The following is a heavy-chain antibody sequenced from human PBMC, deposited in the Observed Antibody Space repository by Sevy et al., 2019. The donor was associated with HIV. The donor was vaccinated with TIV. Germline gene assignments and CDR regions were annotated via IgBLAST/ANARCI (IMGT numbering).Heavy chain of an antibody. D-gene: IGHD2-21*02. CDR3: ARDAAEGPYGDTWFSKWFDP. J-gene: IGHJ5*02. CDR2: ISYDGSNK. V-gene: IGHV3-30*04. Sequence: GGSQRLSCAASGFTFSSYAMYWVRQAPGKGLEWVAVISYDGSNKYFGDSVKGRFTLSRDNSKNTVYLQMNRLRPEDTAVYYCARDAAEGPYGDTWFSKWFDPWGQGTLVTVSS. CDR1: GFTFSSYA.